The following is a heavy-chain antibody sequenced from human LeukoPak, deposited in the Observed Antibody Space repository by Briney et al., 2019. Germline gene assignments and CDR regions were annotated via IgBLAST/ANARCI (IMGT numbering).Heavy chain of an antibody. CDR2: INHSGST. CDR1: GGSFSGYY. V-gene: IGHV4-34*01. D-gene: IGHD5-18*01. Sequence: PSETLSLTCAVYGGSFSGYYWSWIRQPPGKGLEWIGEINHSGSTNYNPSLKSRVTISVDTSKNQFSLKLSSVTAADTAVYYCARGRGFRYSYGLYTPYGYHFDYWGQGTLVTVSS. J-gene: IGHJ4*02. CDR3: ARGRGFRYSYGLYTPYGYHFDY.